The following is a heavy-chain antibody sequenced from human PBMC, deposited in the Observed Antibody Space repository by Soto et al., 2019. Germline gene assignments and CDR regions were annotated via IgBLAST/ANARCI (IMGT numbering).Heavy chain of an antibody. V-gene: IGHV3-48*02. CDR1: GFTFSSYG. Sequence: EVQLVESGGGLVQPGGSLRLSCAASGFTFSSYGMNWVRQAPGKGLEWVSYISSSTTIYYADSVKGRFTISRDNAKNSLYLQMNSLRDEDTAVYYCASSLVRNARFDYWGQGTLVTVSS. D-gene: IGHD1-1*01. CDR3: ASSLVRNARFDY. CDR2: ISSSTTI. J-gene: IGHJ4*02.